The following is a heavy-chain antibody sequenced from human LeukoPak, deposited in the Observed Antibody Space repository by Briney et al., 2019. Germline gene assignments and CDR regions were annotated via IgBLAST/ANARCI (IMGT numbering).Heavy chain of an antibody. Sequence: GGSLRLSCAVSGFTVSGNYMSWVRQAPGKGLEWVSLIYSGGTTYYADSVKGRFTISRDNSKNTLYLQMNSLRAEDTAVYYCAKGPIVRFDYWGQGTLVTVSS. J-gene: IGHJ4*02. D-gene: IGHD1-26*01. V-gene: IGHV3-53*01. CDR3: AKGPIVRFDY. CDR2: IYSGGTT. CDR1: GFTVSGNY.